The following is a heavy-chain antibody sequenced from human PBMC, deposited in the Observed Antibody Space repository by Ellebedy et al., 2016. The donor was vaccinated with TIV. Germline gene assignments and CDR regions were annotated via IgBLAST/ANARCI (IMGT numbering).Heavy chain of an antibody. CDR3: ARAPYGMDV. J-gene: IGHJ6*02. CDR1: GFTFSSYS. Sequence: GGSLRLXCAASGFTFSSYSMNWVRQAPGKGLEWLSYITSSSSTVYYADSVKGRFTISRDNAKNSLYLQMNSLRAEDTAVYYCARAPYGMDVWGQGTTVTVSS. V-gene: IGHV3-48*01. CDR2: ITSSSSTV.